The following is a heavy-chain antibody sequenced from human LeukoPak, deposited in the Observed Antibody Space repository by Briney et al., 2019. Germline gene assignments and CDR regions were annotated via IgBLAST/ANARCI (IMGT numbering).Heavy chain of an antibody. J-gene: IGHJ3*02. CDR3: TTDEDYGDFDAFDI. D-gene: IGHD4-17*01. V-gene: IGHV3-15*01. CDR1: GFTFSSYG. Sequence: PGGSLRLSCAASGFTFSSYGMHWVRQAPGKGLEWVGRIKSKTDGGTTDYAAPVKGRFTISRDDSKNTLYLQMNSLKTEDTAVYYCTTDEDYGDFDAFDIWGQGTMVTVSS. CDR2: IKSKTDGGTT.